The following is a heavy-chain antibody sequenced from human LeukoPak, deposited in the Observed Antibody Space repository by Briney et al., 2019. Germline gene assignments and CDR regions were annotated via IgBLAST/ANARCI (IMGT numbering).Heavy chain of an antibody. V-gene: IGHV1-3*01. Sequence: ASVKVSCKASGYTFTSYAMHWVRQAPGQRLEWMGWINAGNGNTKYSQKFQGRVTITRDTSASTAYMELSSLRSEDTAVYYCARDAYYYDSSAAFFDYWGQGTLVTVSS. CDR3: ARDAYYYDSSAAFFDY. J-gene: IGHJ4*02. CDR2: INAGNGNT. D-gene: IGHD3-22*01. CDR1: GYTFTSYA.